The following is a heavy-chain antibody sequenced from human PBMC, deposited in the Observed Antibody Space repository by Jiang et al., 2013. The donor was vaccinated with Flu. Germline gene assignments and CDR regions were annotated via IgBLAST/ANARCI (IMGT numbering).Heavy chain of an antibody. Sequence: GPGLVKPSGTLSLTCAVSGGSISSSNWWSWVRQPPGKGLEWIGEIYHSGSTNYNPSLKSRVTISVDKSKNQFSLKLSSVTAADTAVYYCARDSRSETIFGVIRAYGMDVWGQGTTVTVSS. CDR2: IYHSGST. D-gene: IGHD3-3*01. V-gene: IGHV4-4*02. CDR3: ARDSRSETIFGVIRAYGMDV. CDR1: GGSISSSNW. J-gene: IGHJ6*02.